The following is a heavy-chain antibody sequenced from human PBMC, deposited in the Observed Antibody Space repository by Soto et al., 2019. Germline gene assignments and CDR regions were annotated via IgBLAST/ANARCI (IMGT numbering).Heavy chain of an antibody. CDR1: GCTFTGYY. V-gene: IGHV1-2*04. J-gene: IGHJ4*02. CDR3: AREFGSITGEFDY. Sequence: XSVKVSCKASGCTFTGYYMHWVRQAPGQWLEWMGWITPNSGGTNYAQNFQGWXXMTRDTSXXTASMEPSRLRSEDTAVYYCAREFGSITGEFDYWGQGTLVTVSS. D-gene: IGHD7-27*01. CDR2: ITPNSGGT.